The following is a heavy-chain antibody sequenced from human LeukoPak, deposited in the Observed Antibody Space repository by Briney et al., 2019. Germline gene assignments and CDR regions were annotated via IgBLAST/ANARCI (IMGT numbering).Heavy chain of an antibody. Sequence: ASVKVSCKASGYTFTSYGISWVRQAPGQGLEWMGWISAYNGNTNYAQKLQGRVTMTTDTSTSTAYMELRSLRSDDTAVYYCARAWRLVVTAISAPDYWGQGTLVTVSS. CDR1: GYTFTSYG. CDR2: ISAYNGNT. V-gene: IGHV1-18*01. J-gene: IGHJ4*02. D-gene: IGHD2-21*02. CDR3: ARAWRLVVTAISAPDY.